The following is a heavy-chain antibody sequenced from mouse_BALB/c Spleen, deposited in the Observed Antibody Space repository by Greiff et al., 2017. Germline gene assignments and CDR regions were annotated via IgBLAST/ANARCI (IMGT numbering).Heavy chain of an antibody. V-gene: IGHV5-17*02. D-gene: IGHD2-1*01. Sequence: EVKLMESGGGLVQPGGSRKLSCAASGFTFSSFGMHWVRQAPEKGLEWVAYISSGSSTIYYADTVKGRFTISRDNPKNTLFLQMTSLRSEDTAMYYCARSNGNYVVYAMDYWGQGTSVTVSS. CDR2: ISSGSSTI. CDR3: ARSNGNYVVYAMDY. CDR1: GFTFSSFG. J-gene: IGHJ4*01.